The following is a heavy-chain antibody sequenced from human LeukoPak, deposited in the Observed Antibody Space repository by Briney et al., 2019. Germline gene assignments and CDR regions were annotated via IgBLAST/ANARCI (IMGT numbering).Heavy chain of an antibody. CDR3: ARGEVDIVVVPAAITLPWFDP. Sequence: PSETLSLTCAVYGGSFSGYYWSWIRQPPGKGLEWIGEINHSGSTNYNPSLKSRVTISVDTSKNQLSLKLSSVTAADTAVYYCARGEVDIVVVPAAITLPWFDPWGQGTLVTVSS. CDR1: GGSFSGYY. J-gene: IGHJ5*02. V-gene: IGHV4-34*01. CDR2: INHSGST. D-gene: IGHD2-2*01.